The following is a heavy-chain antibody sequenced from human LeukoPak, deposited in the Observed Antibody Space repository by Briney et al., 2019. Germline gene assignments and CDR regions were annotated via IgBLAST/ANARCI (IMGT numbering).Heavy chain of an antibody. CDR1: GFTFSSYA. J-gene: IGHJ4*02. CDR3: AKDLRSSTRGGFDY. Sequence: GSLRLSCAASGFTFSSYAMNWVRQAPGRGLEWVSGIGGTGGAIYYADSVKGRFTISRDNSKNTLYLQMNSLRAEDTAVYYCAKDLRSSTRGGFDYWGQGTLVTVSS. D-gene: IGHD6-13*01. CDR2: IGGTGGAI. V-gene: IGHV3-23*01.